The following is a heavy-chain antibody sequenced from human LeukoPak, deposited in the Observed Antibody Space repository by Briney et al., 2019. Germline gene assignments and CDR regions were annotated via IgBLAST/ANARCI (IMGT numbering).Heavy chain of an antibody. CDR2: IIPIFGIA. CDR3: ARGGNCSSTSCQTYYYYGMDV. Sequence: GASVKVSCKASGGTFSSYATSWVRQAPGQGLEWMGRIIPIFGIANYAQKFQGRVTITADKSTSTAYMELSSLRSEDTAVYYCARGGNCSSTSCQTYYYYGMDVWGQGTTVTVSS. D-gene: IGHD2-2*01. V-gene: IGHV1-69*04. CDR1: GGTFSSYA. J-gene: IGHJ6*02.